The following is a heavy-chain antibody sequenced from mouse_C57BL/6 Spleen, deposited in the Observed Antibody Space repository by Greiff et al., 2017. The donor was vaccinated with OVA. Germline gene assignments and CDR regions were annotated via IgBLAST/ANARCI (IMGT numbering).Heavy chain of an antibody. V-gene: IGHV2-9-1*01. CDR1: GFSLTSYA. Sequence: VKLMESGPGLVAPSQSLSITCPVSGFSLTSYAISWVRQPPGKGLEWLGVIWPGGGTNYNSALKSRLSISKDNSKSQVFLKMNSLQTDDTAMYYCARYHSSGYFDYWGQGTTLTVSS. D-gene: IGHD3-2*02. CDR3: ARYHSSGYFDY. J-gene: IGHJ2*01. CDR2: IWPGGGT.